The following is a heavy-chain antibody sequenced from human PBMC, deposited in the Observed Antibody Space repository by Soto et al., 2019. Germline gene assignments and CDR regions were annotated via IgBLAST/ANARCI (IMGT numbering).Heavy chain of an antibody. Sequence: SETLSLTCTVSGGSISSYYWSWIRQPPGKGLEWIGYIYYSGSTNYNPSLKSRVTISVDTSKNQFSLKLSSVTAADTAVYYCAREADSSGYSYGFDYWGQGTLVTVSS. J-gene: IGHJ4*02. CDR1: GGSISSYY. D-gene: IGHD5-18*01. CDR2: IYYSGST. V-gene: IGHV4-59*01. CDR3: AREADSSGYSYGFDY.